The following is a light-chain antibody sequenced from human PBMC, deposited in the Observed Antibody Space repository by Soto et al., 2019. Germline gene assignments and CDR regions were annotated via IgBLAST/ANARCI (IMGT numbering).Light chain of an antibody. CDR3: QCHDSSLSAWV. CDR1: SSNIGAGYD. J-gene: IGLJ2*01. Sequence: QSVLTQPPSVSGAPGQRVTISCTGSSSNIGAGYDVHWYQQLPGTAPKLLIYVNTNRPSGVPDRFSGSKSGTSASLVITGLQAEDEADYYCQCHDSSLSAWVFGGGTKVTVL. CDR2: VNT. V-gene: IGLV1-40*01.